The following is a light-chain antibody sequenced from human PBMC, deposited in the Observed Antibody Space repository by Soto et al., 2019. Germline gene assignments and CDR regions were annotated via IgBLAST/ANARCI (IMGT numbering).Light chain of an antibody. CDR3: QQYNNWPV. CDR1: QSVSNN. Sequence: EIVMTQSPATLSVSPGERATLSCRASQSVSNNLAWYQQKPGQAPRLLIYGASTRATGIPARFSGSGSGTEFTLTISSLQSEDFAVYYWQQYNNWPVFGQGTKLEIK. V-gene: IGKV3-15*01. J-gene: IGKJ2*01. CDR2: GAS.